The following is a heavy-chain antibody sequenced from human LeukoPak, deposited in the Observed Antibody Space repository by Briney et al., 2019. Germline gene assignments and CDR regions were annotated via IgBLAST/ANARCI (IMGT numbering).Heavy chain of an antibody. D-gene: IGHD3-22*01. J-gene: IGHJ3*02. V-gene: IGHV4-34*01. Sequence: SETLSLTCAVYGGSFSGYYWSWIRQPPGKGLEWIGRISSSGSTNYNPSLKSRVTISVDTSKNQFSLKLGSVTAADTAVYFCARGPYSYDSSGAFDIWGQGTMVTVSS. CDR2: ISSSGST. CDR3: ARGPYSYDSSGAFDI. CDR1: GGSFSGYY.